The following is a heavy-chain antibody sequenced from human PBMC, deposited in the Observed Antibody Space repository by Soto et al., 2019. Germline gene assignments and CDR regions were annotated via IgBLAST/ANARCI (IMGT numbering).Heavy chain of an antibody. J-gene: IGHJ3*02. Sequence: QLQLQESGPGLVKPSETLSLTCTVSGGSISSSSYYWGWIRQPPGKGLEWIGSIYYSGSTYYNPSLKSRVTISVDTSKNQFSLKLSSVPAADTAVYYCARPGQINYDFWSGDSPDAFDIWGQGTMVTVSS. D-gene: IGHD3-3*01. CDR1: GGSISSSSYY. V-gene: IGHV4-39*01. CDR2: IYYSGST. CDR3: ARPGQINYDFWSGDSPDAFDI.